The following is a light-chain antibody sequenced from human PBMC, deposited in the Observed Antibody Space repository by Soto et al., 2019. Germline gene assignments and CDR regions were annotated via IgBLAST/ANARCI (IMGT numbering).Light chain of an antibody. CDR2: GAS. CDR1: QSVSSN. J-gene: IGKJ4*01. V-gene: IGKV3-15*01. Sequence: EIVMTQSPATLSVSAGERATLSCRASQSVSSNLAWYQQTPGQAPRLLIYGASTRATGIPARFSGSGSATEFTLTISSLQSEDFAVYYCQQYNNWPLTFGGGTKV. CDR3: QQYNNWPLT.